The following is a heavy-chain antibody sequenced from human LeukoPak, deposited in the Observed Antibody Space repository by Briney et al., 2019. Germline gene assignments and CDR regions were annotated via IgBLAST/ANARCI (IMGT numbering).Heavy chain of an antibody. CDR3: AVSNGGYGP. V-gene: IGHV3-74*01. CDR2: INSDGTTT. D-gene: IGHD5-12*01. Sequence: GGSLRLSCASSAFNFTAYWMPWVRQDPRQGLLWVARINSDGTTTNYADSVKGRFTISRDNAKNTLFLQMNSLRAEDTAVYFCAVSNGGYGPWGQGALVTVSS. CDR1: AFNFTAYW. J-gene: IGHJ5*02.